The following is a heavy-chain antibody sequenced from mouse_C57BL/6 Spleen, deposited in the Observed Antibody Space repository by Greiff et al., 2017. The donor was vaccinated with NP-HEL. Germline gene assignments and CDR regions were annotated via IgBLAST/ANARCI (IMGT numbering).Heavy chain of an antibody. V-gene: IGHV1-82*01. CDR2: IYPGDGDT. J-gene: IGHJ4*01. Sequence: QVQLQQSGPELVKPGASVKISCKASGYAFSSSWMNWVKQRPGKGLEWIGRIYPGDGDTNYNGKFKGKATLTADKYSSTAYMQLSSLTSEDSAVYFCARTTTVVAPGAMDYWGQGTAVTVSS. CDR1: GYAFSSSW. CDR3: ARTTTVVAPGAMDY. D-gene: IGHD1-1*01.